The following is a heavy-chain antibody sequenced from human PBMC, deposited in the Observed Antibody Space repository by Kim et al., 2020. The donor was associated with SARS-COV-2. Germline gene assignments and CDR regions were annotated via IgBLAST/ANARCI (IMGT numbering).Heavy chain of an antibody. J-gene: IGHJ4*02. CDR2: IYYSGST. D-gene: IGHD2-21*01. Sequence: SETLSLTCTVSGVSMNSNWWTWIRQPPGKGLEWIGHIYYSGSTDYNPSLKSRVAMSVDTSTNQFFLRLRSATPADTAVYFCAKVTYYRGTVCGFDSWGQGTLVTVSS. CDR3: AKVTYYRGTVCGFDS. CDR1: GVSMNSNW. V-gene: IGHV4-59*01.